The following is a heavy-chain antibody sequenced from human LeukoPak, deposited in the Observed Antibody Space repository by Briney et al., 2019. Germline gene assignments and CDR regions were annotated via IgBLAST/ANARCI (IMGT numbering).Heavy chain of an antibody. CDR1: GYTFTSYD. V-gene: IGHV1-8*01. CDR2: MNPNSGNT. D-gene: IGHD2-15*01. J-gene: IGHJ6*02. Sequence: ASVKVSCKASGYTFTSYDINWVRQATGQGLEWMGWMNPNSGNTGYAQKFQGRVTMTRNTSISTAYMELSSLRSEDTAVYYCARALLSGYRTASYYYGMDVWGQGTTVTVSS. CDR3: ARALLSGYRTASYYYGMDV.